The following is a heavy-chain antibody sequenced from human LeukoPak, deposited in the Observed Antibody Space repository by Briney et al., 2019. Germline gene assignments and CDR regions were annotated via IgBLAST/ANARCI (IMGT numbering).Heavy chain of an antibody. V-gene: IGHV4-39*07. CDR3: ARDRSDGSGYYGYYFDY. Sequence: SETLSLTCIVSGGSIKSDDYYWGWIRQPPGKGLEWIGNIFYTGNTFYNPSLQSRATLSVDTSKNQFSLRLSSVTAADTAVYYCARDRSDGSGYYGYYFDYWGQGTLVSVSS. CDR2: IFYTGNT. D-gene: IGHD3-22*01. J-gene: IGHJ4*02. CDR1: GGSIKSDDYY.